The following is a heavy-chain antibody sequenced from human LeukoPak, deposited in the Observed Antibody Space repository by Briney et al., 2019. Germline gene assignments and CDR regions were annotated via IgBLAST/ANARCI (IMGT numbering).Heavy chain of an antibody. J-gene: IGHJ4*02. CDR1: GGSFSGYY. D-gene: IGHD4-17*01. CDR2: INHSGST. CDR3: ARDHLTTGTIDY. Sequence: SEILSLTCAVHGGSFSGYYWSWIRQPPGKGLEWIGEINHSGSTNYNPSLKSRVTISVDTSKNQFSLRLSSVTAADTAVYYCARDHLTTGTIDYWGQGTLVTVSS. V-gene: IGHV4-34*01.